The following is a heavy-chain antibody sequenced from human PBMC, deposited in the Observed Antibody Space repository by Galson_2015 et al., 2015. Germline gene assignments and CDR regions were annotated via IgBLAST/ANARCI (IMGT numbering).Heavy chain of an antibody. CDR1: GFTFSDFY. CDR3: ARLENFGDYVGS. Sequence: SLRLSCAASGFTFSDFYMSWIRQAPGKGLEWVSYISSSGTTIYYADSVKGRFIVSRDNAKKSLYPQMNSLRAEDTAVYYCARLENFGDYVGSWGQGTLVTVSS. V-gene: IGHV3-11*01. D-gene: IGHD4-17*01. CDR2: ISSSGTTI. J-gene: IGHJ4*02.